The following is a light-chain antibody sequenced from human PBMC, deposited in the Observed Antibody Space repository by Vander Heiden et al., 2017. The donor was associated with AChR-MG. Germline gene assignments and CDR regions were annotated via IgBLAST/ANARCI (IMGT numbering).Light chain of an antibody. V-gene: IGKV1-39*01. CDR3: QQSYSTPPET. J-gene: IGKJ1*01. CDR1: QSIRSY. Sequence: DIQMTQSPSSLSASVGDSVTITCRASQSIRSYLNLYQQKPGKAPKLLIYAASSLQSGVPSRFSGSGSGTDFTLTISSLQPEDFATYYCQQSYSTPPETFGQGTKVEIK. CDR2: AAS.